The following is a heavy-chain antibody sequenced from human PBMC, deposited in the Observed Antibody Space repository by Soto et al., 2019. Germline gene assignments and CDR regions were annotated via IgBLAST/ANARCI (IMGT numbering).Heavy chain of an antibody. CDR3: ATNYYGGNRAYYYGMDV. V-gene: IGHV3-23*01. Sequence: EVQLLESGGGLVQPGGSLRLSCAASGFTFSSYAMSWVRQAPGKGLEWVSAISGSGGSTYYADSVKGRFTISRDNSKNTLYLQMNSLRAEDTAVYYCATNYYGGNRAYYYGMDVWGQGTTVTVSS. CDR2: ISGSGGST. CDR1: GFTFSSYA. J-gene: IGHJ6*02. D-gene: IGHD4-17*01.